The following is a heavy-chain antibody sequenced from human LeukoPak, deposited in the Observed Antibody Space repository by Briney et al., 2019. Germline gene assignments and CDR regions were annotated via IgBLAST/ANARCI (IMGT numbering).Heavy chain of an antibody. J-gene: IGHJ4*02. D-gene: IGHD4-11*01. V-gene: IGHV3-21*01. CDR3: ARGLTVTTPF. CDR1: GFTFSSYS. Sequence: PGGSLRLSCAASGFTFSSYSMNWVRQAPGKGLEWVSSISSSSSYIYYADSVKGRFTISRDNAKNSPYLQMNSLRAEDTAVYYCARGLTVTTPFWGQGTLVTVSS. CDR2: ISSSSSYI.